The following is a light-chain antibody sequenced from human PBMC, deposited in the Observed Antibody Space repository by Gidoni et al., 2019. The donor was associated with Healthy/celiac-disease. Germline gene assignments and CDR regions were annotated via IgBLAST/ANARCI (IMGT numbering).Light chain of an antibody. J-gene: IGKJ4*01. CDR2: DAS. Sequence: AIQLTPSPSSLSASVGDRVTITFRASQGISSALVWYHQKPGKAPKLLIYDASSLESGVPSRFSGSGSGTDFTLTISSLHAEDFATYYCQQFNNYPLTFXGXTKVEIK. CDR3: QQFNNYPLT. V-gene: IGKV1D-13*01. CDR1: QGISSA.